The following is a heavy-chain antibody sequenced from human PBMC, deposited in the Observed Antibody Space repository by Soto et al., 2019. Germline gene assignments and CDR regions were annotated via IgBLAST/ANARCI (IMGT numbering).Heavy chain of an antibody. CDR2: ISSSSSYT. D-gene: IGHD3-10*01. J-gene: IGHJ3*02. CDR3: ARRGGSGKYDAFDI. CDR1: GFTFSDYY. Sequence: QVQLVESGGGLVKPGGSLRLSCAASGFTFSDYYMSWIRQAPGKGLEWVSYISSSSSYTNYADSVKGRFTISRDNAKNSLYLQMNSLRDEDTAVYYCARRGGSGKYDAFDIWGQGTMVTVSS. V-gene: IGHV3-11*06.